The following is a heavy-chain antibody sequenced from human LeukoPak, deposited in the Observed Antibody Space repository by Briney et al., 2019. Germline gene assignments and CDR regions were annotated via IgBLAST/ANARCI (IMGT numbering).Heavy chain of an antibody. CDR1: GGSISSNSYY. V-gene: IGHV4-61*01. D-gene: IGHD7-27*01. CDR3: ARAPNWGDAFDI. Sequence: PSGTLSLTCTVSGGSISSNSYYWSWIRQPPGKGLEWIGYIYYSGSTNYNPSLKSRVTISVDTSKNQFSLKLRFVTAADTAVYYCARAPNWGDAFDIWGQGTMVTVSS. CDR2: IYYSGST. J-gene: IGHJ3*02.